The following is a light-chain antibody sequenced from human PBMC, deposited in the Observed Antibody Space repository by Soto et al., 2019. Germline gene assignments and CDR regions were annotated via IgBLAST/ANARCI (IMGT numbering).Light chain of an antibody. V-gene: IGLV2-14*01. CDR1: SSDVGGHNY. J-gene: IGLJ2*01. CDR3: SSYTSSSTVV. CDR2: EVT. Sequence: QSALTQPASVSGSPGQSITISCTGTSSDVGGHNYVSWYQQDPGKAPKLMIYEVTNRPSGVSNRFSGSKSGNTASLTISGLQAEDETHYYCSSYTSSSTVVFGGGTKVTVL.